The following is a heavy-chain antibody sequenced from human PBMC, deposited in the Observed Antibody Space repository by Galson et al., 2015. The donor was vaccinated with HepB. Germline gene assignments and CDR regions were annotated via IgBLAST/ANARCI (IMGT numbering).Heavy chain of an antibody. J-gene: IGHJ3*02. Sequence: SCKASGGTFSSYTISWVRQAPGQGLEWMGRIIPILGIANYAQKFQGRVTITADKSTSTAYMELSSLRSEDTAVYYCARAGSPMVRGNDAFDIWGQGTMVTVSS. CDR3: ARAGSPMVRGNDAFDI. CDR2: IIPILGIA. V-gene: IGHV1-69*02. CDR1: GGTFSSYT. D-gene: IGHD3-10*01.